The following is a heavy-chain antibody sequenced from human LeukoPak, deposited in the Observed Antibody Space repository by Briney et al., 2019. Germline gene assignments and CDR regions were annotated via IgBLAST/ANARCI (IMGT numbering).Heavy chain of an antibody. CDR1: GFTFSSYG. J-gene: IGHJ1*01. Sequence: GGSLRLSCAASGFTFSSYGMHWVRQAPGKGLEWVAFIRYDGSNKYYADSVKGRFTISRDNSKNTLYLQMNSLRAEDTAVYYCAKDPTRGSGWYPKTKYFQQWGQGTLVTVSS. CDR3: AKDPTRGSGWYPKTKYFQQ. CDR2: IRYDGSNK. V-gene: IGHV3-30*02. D-gene: IGHD6-19*01.